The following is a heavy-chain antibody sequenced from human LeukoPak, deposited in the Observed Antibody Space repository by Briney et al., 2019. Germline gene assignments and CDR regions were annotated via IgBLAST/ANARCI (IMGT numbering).Heavy chain of an antibody. D-gene: IGHD1-26*01. Sequence: QKFQGRVTMTRDTSTSTVYMELSSLRSEDTAVYYCARDPVGTGGFDYWGQGTLVTVSS. V-gene: IGHV1-46*01. CDR3: ARDPVGTGGFDY. J-gene: IGHJ4*02.